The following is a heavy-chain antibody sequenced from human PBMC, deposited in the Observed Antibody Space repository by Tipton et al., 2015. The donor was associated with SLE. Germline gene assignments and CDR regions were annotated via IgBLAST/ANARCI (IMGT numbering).Heavy chain of an antibody. D-gene: IGHD6-13*01. Sequence: SLRLSCSASGFTFSSYPMHWVRQAPGKGLEYVSPISSNGGSTYYADSVKGRFTISRDNSKNTLYLQMSSLRAEDTAVYYCVKTKYNSNWPGFRLDPFDIWGQGTMVTVSS. J-gene: IGHJ3*02. CDR1: GFTFSSYP. V-gene: IGHV3-64D*06. CDR3: VKTKYNSNWPGFRLDPFDI. CDR2: ISSNGGST.